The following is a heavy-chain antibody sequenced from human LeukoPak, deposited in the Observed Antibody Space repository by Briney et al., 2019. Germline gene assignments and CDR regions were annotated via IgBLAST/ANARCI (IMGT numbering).Heavy chain of an antibody. V-gene: IGHV1-2*02. CDR1: GYTFTSYG. J-gene: IGHJ6*03. D-gene: IGHD1-14*01. CDR3: ARSAGDGYYYYMDV. CDR2: INPNSGDR. Sequence: ASVKVSCKASGYTFTSYGISWVRQAPGQGLEWMAWINPNSGDRKFAQKFQGRVTLTRDTSINTAYMELSRLRPDDTAVYYCARSAGDGYYYYMDVWGKGTTVIVSS.